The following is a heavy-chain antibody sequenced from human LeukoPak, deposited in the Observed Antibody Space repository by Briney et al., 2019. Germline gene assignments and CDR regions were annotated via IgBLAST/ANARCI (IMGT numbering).Heavy chain of an antibody. Sequence: ASVKVSCKASGYTFTTFGISWVRQAPGQGLEWMGWVNGYKGYTNYAENLQGRVTMTTDTSTSTAYMELRSLRSDDTAVYYCARDIRIRHRWLQPETLYYFDYWGQGTLVTVSS. D-gene: IGHD5-24*01. CDR2: VNGYKGYT. J-gene: IGHJ4*02. CDR3: ARDIRIRHRWLQPETLYYFDY. CDR1: GYTFTTFG. V-gene: IGHV1-18*01.